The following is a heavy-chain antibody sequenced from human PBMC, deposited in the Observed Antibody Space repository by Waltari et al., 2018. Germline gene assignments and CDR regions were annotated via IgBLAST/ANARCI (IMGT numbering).Heavy chain of an antibody. CDR3: ARRLKWPPKTPFDY. D-gene: IGHD5-12*01. J-gene: IGHJ4*02. CDR1: GGSFSGYY. V-gene: IGHV4-34*01. Sequence: QVQLQESGPGLVKPSETLSLTCAVYGGSFSGYYWSWIRQPPGKGLEWIGEINHSGSTNYNPSLKSRVTISVDTSKNQFSLKLSSVTAADTAVYYCARRLKWPPKTPFDYWGQGTLVTVSS. CDR2: INHSGST.